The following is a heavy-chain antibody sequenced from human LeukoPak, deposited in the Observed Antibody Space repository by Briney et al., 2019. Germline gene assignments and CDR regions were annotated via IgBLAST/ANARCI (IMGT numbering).Heavy chain of an antibody. CDR2: ISGSAGGT. D-gene: IGHD3-22*01. J-gene: IGHJ5*02. Sequence: PGGSLRLSCAASGFNFSSYAMSWVRQAPGSGLEWVSVISGSAGGTYYADSVKGRFTISRDNSKNTLYLQMNSLRAEDTAVYYCAKGHDSSAYSPWFDPWGQGTLVTVSS. CDR1: GFNFSSYA. CDR3: AKGHDSSAYSPWFDP. V-gene: IGHV3-23*01.